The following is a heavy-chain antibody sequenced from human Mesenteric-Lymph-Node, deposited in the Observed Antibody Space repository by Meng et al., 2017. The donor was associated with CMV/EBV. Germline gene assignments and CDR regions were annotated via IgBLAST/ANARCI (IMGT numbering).Heavy chain of an antibody. J-gene: IGHJ4*02. Sequence: GSLRLSCIVSGVSVSSSTHYWGWIRQPPGKGLEWIGTIYYTGSTNYNPSLKSRLTMSMDTSKKQFSLKLTSVTAADTAVYYCARGKGSGGFDYWGQGTLVTVSS. CDR1: GVSVSSSTHY. D-gene: IGHD2-15*01. CDR2: IYYTGST. CDR3: ARGKGSGGFDY. V-gene: IGHV4-39*07.